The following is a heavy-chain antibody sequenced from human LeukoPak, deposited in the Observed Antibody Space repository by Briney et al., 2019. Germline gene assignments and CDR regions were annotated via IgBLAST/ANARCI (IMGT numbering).Heavy chain of an antibody. CDR2: NKGDGTSE. Sequence: GESLRLSCAASGFTLSSYWMTWIRQAPGKGLEWVAHNKGDGTSEKYLDSVKGRFTTSRDNTKSSLFLQLNSLRAEDTAVYYCVRDRGWYHFDLWGQGTLVTVSS. J-gene: IGHJ4*02. V-gene: IGHV3-7*01. CDR1: GFTLSSYW. D-gene: IGHD3-10*01. CDR3: VRDRGWYHFDL.